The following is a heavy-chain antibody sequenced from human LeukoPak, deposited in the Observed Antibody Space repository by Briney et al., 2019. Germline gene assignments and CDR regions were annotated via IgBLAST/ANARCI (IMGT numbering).Heavy chain of an antibody. J-gene: IGHJ4*02. V-gene: IGHV4-34*01. D-gene: IGHD6-19*01. CDR3: ASGGIAVAGTGNSFDY. Sequence: ASETLSLTCAVYGGSFSGYYWSWIRQPPGKGLEWIGEINHSGSTNYNPSLKSRVTISVDTSKKQFSLKLSSVTAADTAVYYCASGGIAVAGTGNSFDYWGQGTLVTVSS. CDR1: GGSFSGYY. CDR2: INHSGST.